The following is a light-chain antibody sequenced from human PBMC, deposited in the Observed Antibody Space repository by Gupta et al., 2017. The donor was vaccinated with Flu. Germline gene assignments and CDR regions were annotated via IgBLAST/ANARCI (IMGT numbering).Light chain of an antibody. J-gene: IGKJ2*01. CDR3: QQYVGYPYT. CDR2: KSS. V-gene: IGKV1-5*03. CDR1: QSIGPW. Sequence: GARVTVTCRASQSIGPWLAWYQQKPGKAPNLLIYKSSILESGVPSRFRGDGSGTEFTLTINSLQPGDFATYFCQQYVGYPYTFGQGTKVEIK.